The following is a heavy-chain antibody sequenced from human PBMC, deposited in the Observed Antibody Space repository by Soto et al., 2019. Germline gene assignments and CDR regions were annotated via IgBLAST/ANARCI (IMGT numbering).Heavy chain of an antibody. Sequence: QVQLVQSGAEVKKPGSSVKVYCKASGGTFSSYAISWVRQAPGQGLEWMGGIIPIFGTANYAQKFQGRVTITADESTSTAYMELSSLRSEDTAVYYCARVEVGRQHGRDNWFDPWGQGTLVTVSS. J-gene: IGHJ5*02. CDR2: IIPIFGTA. D-gene: IGHD3-3*01. CDR3: ARVEVGRQHGRDNWFDP. V-gene: IGHV1-69*01. CDR1: GGTFSSYA.